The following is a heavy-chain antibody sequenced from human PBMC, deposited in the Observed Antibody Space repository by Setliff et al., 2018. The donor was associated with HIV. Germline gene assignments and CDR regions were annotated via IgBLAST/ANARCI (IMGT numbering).Heavy chain of an antibody. CDR1: GGTFSSYG. J-gene: IGHJ4*02. D-gene: IGHD3-10*01. CDR3: ARDGPALYDSGIRY. Sequence: SVEVSCKASGGTFSSYGISWVRQAPGQGLEWMGRIIPTFGTSTSVQKFQDRVTITTDKSATTVYLEINTLRSEDTATYYCARDGPALYDSGIRYWGQGSLVTVSS. V-gene: IGHV1-69*05. CDR2: IIPTFGTS.